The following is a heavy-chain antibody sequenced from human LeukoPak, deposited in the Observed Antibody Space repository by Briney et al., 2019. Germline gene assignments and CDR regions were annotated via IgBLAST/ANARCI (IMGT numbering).Heavy chain of an antibody. CDR2: INSDGSST. CDR1: GFTFSSYW. CDR3: ARDLMGIAYRGAFYY. Sequence: GGSLRLSCAASGFTFSSYWMHWVRQAPGKGLVWVSRINSDGSSTSYADSVKGRFTISRDNAKNTLYLQMNSLRAEDTAVYYCARDLMGIAYRGAFYYWGQGTLVTVSS. D-gene: IGHD6-13*01. J-gene: IGHJ4*02. V-gene: IGHV3-74*01.